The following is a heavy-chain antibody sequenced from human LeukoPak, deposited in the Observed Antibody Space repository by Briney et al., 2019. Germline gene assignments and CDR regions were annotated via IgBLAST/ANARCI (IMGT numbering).Heavy chain of an antibody. D-gene: IGHD3-22*01. CDR2: ISAYSGNT. J-gene: IGHJ4*02. CDR3: ARDENYYYDSSGYYLADY. V-gene: IGHV1-18*04. Sequence: GASVKVSCKASGYTFTSYYMHWVRQAPGQGLEWMGWISAYSGNTNYAQKLQGRVTMTTDTSTSTAYMELRSLRSDDTAVYYCARDENYYYDSSGYYLADYWGQGTLVTVSS. CDR1: GYTFTSYY.